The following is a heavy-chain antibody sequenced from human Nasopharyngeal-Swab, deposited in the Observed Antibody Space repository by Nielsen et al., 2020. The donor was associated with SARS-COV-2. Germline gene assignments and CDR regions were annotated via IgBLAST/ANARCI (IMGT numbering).Heavy chain of an antibody. J-gene: IGHJ5*02. V-gene: IGHV3-48*03. Sequence: GESLKISCATSGFTFSSYEMNWVRQAPGKGLEWVSYISSSGSTIYYADSVKGLFTISRDNAKNSLYLQMNSLRAEDTAVYYCARGWGIAARSGWFDPWGQGTLVTVSS. D-gene: IGHD6-6*01. CDR3: ARGWGIAARSGWFDP. CDR2: ISSSGSTI. CDR1: GFTFSSYE.